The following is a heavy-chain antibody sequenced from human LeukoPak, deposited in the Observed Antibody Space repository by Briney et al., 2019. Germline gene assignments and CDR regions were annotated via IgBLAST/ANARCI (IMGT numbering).Heavy chain of an antibody. CDR1: GFSLRTYG. V-gene: IGHV3-23*01. J-gene: IGHJ4*02. D-gene: IGHD3-22*01. Sequence: PGGSLRLSCAASGFSLRTYGMSWVRQAPGKGLEWVSATSGSGGSTYYADSVKGRFTISRDNSKNTLYLQMNSLRAEDTAVYYCAKAVGRIYDSTDYWGQGTLVTVSS. CDR3: AKAVGRIYDSTDY. CDR2: TSGSGGST.